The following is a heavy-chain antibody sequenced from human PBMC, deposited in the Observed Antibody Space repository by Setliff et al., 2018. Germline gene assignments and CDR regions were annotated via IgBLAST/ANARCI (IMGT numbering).Heavy chain of an antibody. D-gene: IGHD2-15*01. J-gene: IGHJ5*02. CDR3: ARGSRSGGKGGYNWLDP. CDR2: MNPNSGHT. CDR1: GYTFTSYD. Sequence: GASVKVSCKASGYTFTSYDINWVRQATGQGLEWMGWMNPNSGHTGYAQKFQGRVTITRNTSISTTYMELSSLRSEDTAVYYCARGSRSGGKGGYNWLDPWGQGTLVTVSS. V-gene: IGHV1-8*03.